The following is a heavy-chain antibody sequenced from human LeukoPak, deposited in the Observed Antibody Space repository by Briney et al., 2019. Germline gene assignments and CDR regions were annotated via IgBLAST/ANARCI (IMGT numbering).Heavy chain of an antibody. CDR1: GGSISSYY. CDR2: IYYSGST. J-gene: IGHJ4*02. V-gene: IGHV4-59*01. CDR3: ASTRRRGYSSGWVPFDY. Sequence: SETLSLTCTVSGGSISSYYWSWIRQPPGKGLEWIGYIYYSGSTNYNPSLKSRVTISVDTSKNQFSRKLSSVTAADTAVYYCASTRRRGYSSGWVPFDYWGQGTLVTVSS. D-gene: IGHD6-19*01.